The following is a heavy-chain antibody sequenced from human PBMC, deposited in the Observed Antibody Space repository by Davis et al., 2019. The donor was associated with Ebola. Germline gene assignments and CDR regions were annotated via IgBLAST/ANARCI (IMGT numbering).Heavy chain of an antibody. J-gene: IGHJ4*02. CDR1: GFSLSTSGMC. Sequence: SGPTLVKPPQTLTLTCTFSGFSLSTSGMCVSWIRQPPGKTLEWLARIDWDDDKYYSTSLKTRLTISKDTSKNQVVLTMTNMDPVDTATYYCARIFPYCTNGVCYTHFDYWGQGTLVTVSS. V-gene: IGHV2-70*11. CDR2: IDWDDDK. CDR3: ARIFPYCTNGVCYTHFDY. D-gene: IGHD2-8*01.